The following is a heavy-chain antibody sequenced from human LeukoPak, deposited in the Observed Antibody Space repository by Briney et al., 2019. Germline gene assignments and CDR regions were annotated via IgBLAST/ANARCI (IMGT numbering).Heavy chain of an antibody. D-gene: IGHD1-14*01. CDR3: ARQATPITVFDY. J-gene: IGHJ4*02. CDR1: GGSFSGYY. CDR2: INHSGST. V-gene: IGHV4-34*01. Sequence: PSETLSLTCAAYGGSFSGYYWSWIRQPPGKGLEWIGEINHSGSTNYNPSLKSRVTISVDTSKNQFSLKLSSVTAADTAVYYCARQATPITVFDYWGQGTLVTVSS.